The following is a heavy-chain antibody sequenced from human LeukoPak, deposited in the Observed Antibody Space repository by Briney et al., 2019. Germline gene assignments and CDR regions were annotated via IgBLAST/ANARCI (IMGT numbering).Heavy chain of an antibody. V-gene: IGHV4-31*03. Sequence: SETLSLTCTVSGGSISSGGYYWSWIRQHPGKGQEWIGYIYYSGSTYYNPSLKSRVTISVDTSKNQFSLKLSSVTAADTAVYYCARSSGTGTFSYWGQGTLVTVSS. CDR3: ARSSGTGTFSY. J-gene: IGHJ4*02. CDR1: GGSISSGGYY. CDR2: IYYSGST. D-gene: IGHD6-25*01.